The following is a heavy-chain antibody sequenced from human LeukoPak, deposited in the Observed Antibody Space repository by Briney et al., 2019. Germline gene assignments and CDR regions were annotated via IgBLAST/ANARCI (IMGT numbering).Heavy chain of an antibody. CDR2: INHSGST. D-gene: IGHD3-22*01. CDR1: GGSFSGYY. J-gene: IGHJ3*02. Sequence: PSETLSLTCAVYGGSFSGYYWSWIRQPPGKGLEWIGEINHSGSTNYNPSLKSRVTISVDTSKNQFSLKLSSVTAADTAVYYCARSRYYYDSSGYAFDIWGQGTMVTVSS. V-gene: IGHV4-34*01. CDR3: ARSRYYYDSSGYAFDI.